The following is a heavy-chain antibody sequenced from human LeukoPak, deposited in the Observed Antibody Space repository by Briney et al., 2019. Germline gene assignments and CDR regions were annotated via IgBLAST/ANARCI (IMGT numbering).Heavy chain of an antibody. V-gene: IGHV3-15*01. CDR2: IKSKNDGGTI. D-gene: IGHD6-19*01. CDR1: GFTFSHAW. J-gene: IGHJ4*02. CDR3: TTLSTVVAGI. Sequence: GGSLRLSCAASGFTFSHAWMNWVRQAPGKGLECIARIKSKNDGGTIDYAAPVKGRFTISRDDSKDTLYLQMNSLKSEDTAVYYCTTLSTVVAGIWGQGTLVTVSS.